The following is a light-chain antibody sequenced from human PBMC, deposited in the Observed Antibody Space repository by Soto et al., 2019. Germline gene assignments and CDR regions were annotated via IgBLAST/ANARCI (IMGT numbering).Light chain of an antibody. CDR3: HHYET. CDR1: QSVSRSY. Sequence: EIVLTQSPGTLSLSPGDRATLSCRASQSVSRSYLGWYQQKPGQAPRLLMYGASIRAAGVPDRFSGIGSGTEFTLTISRLEPEDFTVYYCHHYETFGQGTKVEIK. CDR2: GAS. J-gene: IGKJ1*01. V-gene: IGKV3-20*01.